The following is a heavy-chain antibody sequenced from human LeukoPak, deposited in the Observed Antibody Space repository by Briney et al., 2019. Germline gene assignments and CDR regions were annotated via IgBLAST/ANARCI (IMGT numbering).Heavy chain of an antibody. Sequence: GGSLRLSCAASGFTVSSNYMSWVRQAPGKGLEWVSIIYSGGSTYYADSVKGRFTISRDTSKNTLYLQMNSLRVEDTAIYYCTRSGYRHPYHFDSWGQGTLVTVSS. V-gene: IGHV3-66*01. CDR1: GFTVSSNY. J-gene: IGHJ4*02. CDR2: IYSGGST. CDR3: TRSGYRHPYHFDS. D-gene: IGHD3-22*01.